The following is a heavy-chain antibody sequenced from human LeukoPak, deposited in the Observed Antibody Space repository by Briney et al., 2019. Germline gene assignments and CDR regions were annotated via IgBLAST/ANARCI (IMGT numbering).Heavy chain of an antibody. V-gene: IGHV3-21*01. Sequence: PGGSLRLSCAASGFTFSSYSMNWVRQAPGKGLEWVSSISSSSSDIHYADSVKGRFTISRDNAKNSLYLQMNSLRAEDTAVYYCARSFTIFGVVRLPGFDYWGQGTLVTVSS. J-gene: IGHJ4*02. CDR2: ISSSSSDI. D-gene: IGHD3-3*01. CDR3: ARSFTIFGVVRLPGFDY. CDR1: GFTFSSYS.